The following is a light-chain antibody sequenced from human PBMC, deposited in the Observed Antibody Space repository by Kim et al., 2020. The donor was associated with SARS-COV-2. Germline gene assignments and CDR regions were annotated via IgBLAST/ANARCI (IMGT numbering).Light chain of an antibody. CDR2: DVS. V-gene: IGLV2-14*03. Sequence: PGQSITISCTRTSSDVGGYNYVSWYQQHPGKAPKLMIYDVSNRPSGVSNRFSGSKSGNTASLTISGLQAEDEADYYCSSYTSSSWVFGGGTKLTVL. CDR3: SSYTSSSWV. CDR1: SSDVGGYNY. J-gene: IGLJ3*02.